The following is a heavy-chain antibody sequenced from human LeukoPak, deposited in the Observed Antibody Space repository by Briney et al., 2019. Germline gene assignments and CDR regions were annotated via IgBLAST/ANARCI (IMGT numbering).Heavy chain of an antibody. Sequence: ASVKVSCKASGGTFSSYAISWVRQAPGQGLEWMGGIIPIFGTANYAQKFQGRVTITADKSTSTAYMELSSLRSEDTAVYYCARAELYSSSIVSRLKNYYYYYMDVWGKGTTVTVSS. CDR2: IIPIFGTA. CDR1: GGTFSSYA. J-gene: IGHJ6*03. V-gene: IGHV1-69*06. D-gene: IGHD6-6*01. CDR3: ARAELYSSSIVSRLKNYYYYYMDV.